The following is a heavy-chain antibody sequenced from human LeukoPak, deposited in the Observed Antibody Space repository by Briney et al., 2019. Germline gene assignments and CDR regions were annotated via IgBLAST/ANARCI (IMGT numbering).Heavy chain of an antibody. CDR3: ARQALWFFDH. CDR1: GGSISSNSNY. V-gene: IGHV4-39*01. J-gene: IGHJ4*02. Sequence: SETLSLTCTVSGGSISSNSNYWAWIRQPPGRGLEWIGSISYGGSTYYSPSLESRVTISVDTSKNQFSLKLSSVTAADTAVYYCARQALWFFDHWGQGALVTVSS. CDR2: ISYGGST. D-gene: IGHD2-21*01.